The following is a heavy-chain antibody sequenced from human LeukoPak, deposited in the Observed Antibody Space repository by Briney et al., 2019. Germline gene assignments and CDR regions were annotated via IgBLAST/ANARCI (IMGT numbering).Heavy chain of an antibody. Sequence: GGSLRLSCAASGFSVSVNYMSWVRQAPGKGLEWVSVLFASGYSKYADSVKGRFTISRDNSENTLDLHMHSLRAEDTAVYYCASRRSSWYRYFQHWGQGTLVTVSS. CDR1: GFSVSVNY. V-gene: IGHV3-66*01. CDR2: LFASGYS. J-gene: IGHJ1*01. CDR3: ASRRSSWYRYFQH. D-gene: IGHD6-13*01.